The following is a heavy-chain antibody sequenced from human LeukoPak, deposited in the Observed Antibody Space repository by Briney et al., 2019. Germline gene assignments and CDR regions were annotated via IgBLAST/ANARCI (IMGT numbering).Heavy chain of an antibody. V-gene: IGHV3-30-3*02. CDR1: GFTFSAYA. CDR2: ISSDETNT. Sequence: GGSLRLSCAASGFTFSAYAMHWVRQAPGTGLEWVAVISSDETNTFYADSVKGRFTISRDNSKNTLYLQMNSLRAEDTAVYYCAKLPGGYCSSTSCYTVDYRGQGTLVTVSS. CDR3: AKLPGGYCSSTSCYTVDY. D-gene: IGHD2-2*02. J-gene: IGHJ4*02.